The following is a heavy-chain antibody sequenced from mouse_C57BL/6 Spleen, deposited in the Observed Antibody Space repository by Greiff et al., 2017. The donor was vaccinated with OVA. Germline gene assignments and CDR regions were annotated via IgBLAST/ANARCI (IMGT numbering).Heavy chain of an antibody. V-gene: IGHV1-80*01. CDR2: IYPGDGDT. D-gene: IGHD2-4*01. CDR1: GYAFSSYW. Sequence: QVQLKQSGAELVKPGASVKISCKASGYAFSSYWMNWVKQRPGKGLEWIGQIYPGDGDTNYNGKFKGKATLTADKSSSTAYMQLSSLTSEDSAVYFCARGYYDYDGGDYYAMDYWGQGTSVTVSS. CDR3: ARGYYDYDGGDYYAMDY. J-gene: IGHJ4*01.